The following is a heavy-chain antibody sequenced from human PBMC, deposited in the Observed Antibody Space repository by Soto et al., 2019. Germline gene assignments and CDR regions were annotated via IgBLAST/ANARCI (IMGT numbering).Heavy chain of an antibody. Sequence: DSVKVSCKASGYTLTSYAMHWVRQAPGQRLEWMGWINAGNGNTKYSQKFQGRVTITRDTSASTAYMELSSLRPEDTAVYYCARSDISSADWFDPWGQGTLVTVSS. CDR2: INAGNGNT. D-gene: IGHD6-6*01. J-gene: IGHJ5*02. V-gene: IGHV1-3*01. CDR3: ARSDISSADWFDP. CDR1: GYTLTSYA.